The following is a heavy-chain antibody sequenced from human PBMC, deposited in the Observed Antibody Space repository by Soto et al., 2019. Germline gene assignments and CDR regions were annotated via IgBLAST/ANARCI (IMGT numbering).Heavy chain of an antibody. CDR1: GYTFTSYD. J-gene: IGHJ5*02. V-gene: IGHV1-8*01. Sequence: ASVKVSCKASGYTFTSYDINWVRQATGQGLEWMGWMNPNSGNTGYAQKFQGRVTMTRNTSIRTAYLELSSLRSEDTAVDYCARDHDFCSGNSTNWFDPRGQGTLVTVSS. D-gene: IGHD3-3*01. CDR2: MNPNSGNT. CDR3: ARDHDFCSGNSTNWFDP.